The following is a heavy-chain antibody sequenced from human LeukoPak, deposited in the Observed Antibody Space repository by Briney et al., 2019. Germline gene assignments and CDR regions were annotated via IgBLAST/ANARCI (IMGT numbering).Heavy chain of an antibody. D-gene: IGHD5-18*01. CDR1: GGSISSISSNNYH. V-gene: IGHV4-39*07. Sequence: SETLSLTCIVSGGSISSISSNNYHWAWFRQPPGKGLKWIGIIHYSGSTNYNPSLKSRVTISVDTSKNQFSLKLSSVTAADTAVYYCASVSEGYSYGYFGDFGWFDPWGQGTLVTVSS. J-gene: IGHJ5*02. CDR2: IHYSGST. CDR3: ASVSEGYSYGYFGDFGWFDP.